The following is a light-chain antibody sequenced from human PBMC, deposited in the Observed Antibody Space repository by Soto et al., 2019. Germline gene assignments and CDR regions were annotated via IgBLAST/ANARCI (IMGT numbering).Light chain of an antibody. CDR1: QSVSRGY. CDR3: QQYEGSPFT. Sequence: EIVLTQSPGTLSLSPGDTATLSCRASQSVSRGYLAWYQHKGGQAPKLLIYGVSARAIGIPDRFGGSGSGTDFTLTISRLEPEDFAVYFCQQYEGSPFTFGQGTKVDIK. V-gene: IGKV3-20*01. CDR2: GVS. J-gene: IGKJ2*01.